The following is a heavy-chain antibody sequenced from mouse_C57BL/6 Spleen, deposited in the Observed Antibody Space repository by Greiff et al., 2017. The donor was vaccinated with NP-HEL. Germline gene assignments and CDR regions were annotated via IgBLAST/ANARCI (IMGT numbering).Heavy chain of an antibody. V-gene: IGHV1-81*01. D-gene: IGHD3-2*02. CDR3: ARGRQLRLAWFAY. CDR1: GYTFTSYG. CDR2: IYPRSGNT. J-gene: IGHJ3*01. Sequence: QVQLKESGAELARPGASVKLSCKASGYTFTSYGISWVKQRTGQGLEWIGEIYPRSGNTYYNEKFKGKATLTADKSSSTAYMELRSLTSEDSAVYFCARGRQLRLAWFAYWGQGTLVTVSA.